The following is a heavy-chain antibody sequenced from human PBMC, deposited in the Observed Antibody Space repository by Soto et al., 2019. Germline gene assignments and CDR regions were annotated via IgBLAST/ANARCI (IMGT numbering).Heavy chain of an antibody. CDR2: INPSGGTT. CDR3: ARCSHCSGGSTPDPAIDFDY. J-gene: IGHJ4*02. Sequence: GASVKVSCKASGYTFTDYYMHWVRQAPGQGLEWMGIINPSGGTTRYAQKFQGRVTMTRDTSTSTVYMEVSSLRSEDTALYYCARCSHCSGGSTPDPAIDFDYWGQGTLVTVSS. V-gene: IGHV1-46*01. CDR1: GYTFTDYY. D-gene: IGHD2-15*01.